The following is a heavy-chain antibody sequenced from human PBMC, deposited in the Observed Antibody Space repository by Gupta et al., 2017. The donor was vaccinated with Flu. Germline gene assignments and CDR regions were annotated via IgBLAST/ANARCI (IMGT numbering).Heavy chain of an antibody. CDR3: AREGPRGSRGLRNLERTLKN. D-gene: IGHD1-1*01. V-gene: IGHV3-33*01. Sequence: QVQLVESGGGVVQPGRSLRLSCAASGFTFSSYGMHWVRQAPGKGLEWVAVIWYDGSNKYYADSVKGRFTISRDNSKNTLYLQMNSLRAEDTAVYYCAREGPRGSRGLRNLERTLKNWGQGTLVTVSS. J-gene: IGHJ4*02. CDR2: IWYDGSNK. CDR1: GFTFSSYG.